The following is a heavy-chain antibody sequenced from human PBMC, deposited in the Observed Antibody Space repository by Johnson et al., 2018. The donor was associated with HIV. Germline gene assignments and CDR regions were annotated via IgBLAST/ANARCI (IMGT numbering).Heavy chain of an antibody. Sequence: VQLVESGGGVAQPGRSLRLSCAASGFTFSSYGMHWVRQAPGKGLEWVSGINWNGGSTGYADSVKGRFTISRDNAKNSLYLQMNSLRAEDTAVYYCARDTGGGEPYDIWGQGTMVTVSS. V-gene: IGHV3-20*04. D-gene: IGHD2-21*01. CDR1: GFTFSSYG. J-gene: IGHJ3*02. CDR3: ARDTGGGEPYDI. CDR2: INWNGGST.